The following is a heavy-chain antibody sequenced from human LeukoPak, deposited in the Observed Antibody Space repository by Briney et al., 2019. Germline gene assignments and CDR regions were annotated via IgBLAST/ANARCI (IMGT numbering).Heavy chain of an antibody. CDR2: ISYDGSNK. D-gene: IGHD3-22*01. Sequence: GGSLRLSCAASGFTFSSYAMHWVRQAPGKGLEWVAVISYDGSNKYYADSVKGRFTISRDNAKNTLYLQMNSLRAEDTAVYYCARDGARGYYDSSGYIHYWGQGTLVTVSS. CDR1: GFTFSSYA. J-gene: IGHJ4*02. CDR3: ARDGARGYYDSSGYIHY. V-gene: IGHV3-30-3*01.